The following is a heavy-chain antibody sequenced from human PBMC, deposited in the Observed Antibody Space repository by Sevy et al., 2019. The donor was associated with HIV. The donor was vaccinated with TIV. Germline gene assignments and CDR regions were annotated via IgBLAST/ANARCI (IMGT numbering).Heavy chain of an antibody. CDR3: ARPLKYKNGYSSYQGWFDP. V-gene: IGHV4-39*01. CDR2: IYYSWST. Sequence: SETLSLTCTVSGGSISSSSYYWGWIRQPPGKGLEWIGSIYYSWSTYYNPSLKSRVTISVDTSKNQFSLKLSSVTAADTAVYYCARPLKYKNGYSSYQGWFDPWGQGTLVTVSS. D-gene: IGHD6-19*01. J-gene: IGHJ5*02. CDR1: GGSISSSSYY.